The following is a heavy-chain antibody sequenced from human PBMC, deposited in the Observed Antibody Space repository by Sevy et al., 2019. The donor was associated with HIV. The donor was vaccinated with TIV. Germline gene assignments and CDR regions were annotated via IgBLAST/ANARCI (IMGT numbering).Heavy chain of an antibody. CDR3: TRVSIREPDESNRNRGYYRWFDS. CDR2: IKPDGSEQ. Sequence: GGSLRLSCAASGFAFSRYWMTWVRQAPGKGLEWVANIKPDGSEQYFVGSVRGRFTISRDNAKNSMYLQMNSLRGEDTADYFCTRVSIREPDESNRNRGYYRWFDSWGQGTLVTVSS. J-gene: IGHJ5*01. D-gene: IGHD4-4*01. V-gene: IGHV3-7*01. CDR1: GFAFSRYW.